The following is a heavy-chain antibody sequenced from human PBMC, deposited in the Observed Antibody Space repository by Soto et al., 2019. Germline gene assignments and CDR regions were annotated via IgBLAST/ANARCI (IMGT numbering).Heavy chain of an antibody. J-gene: IGHJ6*02. Sequence: QVQLQESGPGLVKPSQTLSLTCTVSGGSISSGDYYWSWIRQPPGKGLEWIGYIYYSGSTYYNPSLQSRVTISVDTSKNQFSLQLSSVTAADTAVYYCASANCSGGSSHPGGYYYYSGMDVWGQGTTVTVSS. D-gene: IGHD2-15*01. V-gene: IGHV4-30-4*01. CDR2: IYYSGST. CDR3: ASANCSGGSSHPGGYYYYSGMDV. CDR1: GGSISSGDYY.